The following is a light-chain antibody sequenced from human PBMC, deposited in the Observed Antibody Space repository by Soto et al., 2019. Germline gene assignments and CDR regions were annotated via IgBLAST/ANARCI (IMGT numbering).Light chain of an antibody. CDR2: YDS. CDR3: QVWDSSSDHP. V-gene: IGLV3-21*04. J-gene: IGLJ2*01. Sequence: SSELTQPPSVSVAPGKTARITCGGNNIGSKSVHWYQQKPGQAPVLVIYYDSDRHSGIPERFSGSNSGNTATLTISRVEAGDEADYYCQVWDSSSDHPFGGGTKLTVL. CDR1: NIGSKS.